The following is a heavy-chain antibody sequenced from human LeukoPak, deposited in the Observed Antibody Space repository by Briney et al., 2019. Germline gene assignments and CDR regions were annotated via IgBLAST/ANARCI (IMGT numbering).Heavy chain of an antibody. D-gene: IGHD3-10*01. V-gene: IGHV3-48*03. CDR3: ASPGSGSYYNSFFDY. Sequence: GRFTLSRDNAKNSLYLQMNSLRAEDTAVYYCASPGSGSYYNSFFDYWGQGTLVTVSS. J-gene: IGHJ4*02.